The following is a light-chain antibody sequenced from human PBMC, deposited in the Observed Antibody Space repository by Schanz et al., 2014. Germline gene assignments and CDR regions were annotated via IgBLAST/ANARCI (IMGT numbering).Light chain of an antibody. V-gene: IGKV3-20*01. CDR2: GAS. CDR1: QSVSSSY. J-gene: IGKJ4*01. CDR3: QQFGSSPLT. Sequence: EIVLTQSPATLSLSPGERATLSCRASQSVSSSYLAWYQQKPGQAPRLLIYGASSRATGIPDRFSGSGSGTDFTLTISRLGPEDFAVYYCQQFGSSPLTFGAGTKVEIK.